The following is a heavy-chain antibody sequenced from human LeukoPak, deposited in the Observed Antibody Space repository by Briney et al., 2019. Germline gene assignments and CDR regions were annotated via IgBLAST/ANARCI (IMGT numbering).Heavy chain of an antibody. D-gene: IGHD6-13*01. CDR2: VNNDGSST. J-gene: IGHJ4*02. CDR3: ARDLNDLLQNYRSTWYPADY. V-gene: IGHV3-74*01. CDR1: GFTFGTYW. Sequence: GGSLRLSXAASGFTFGTYWMNWVRQAPGKGLVWLSRVNNDGSSTSYADSVKGRFTISRDNTKNTLYLQMNSLRAEDTAVYYCARDLNDLLQNYRSTWYPADYWGQGTLVTVSS.